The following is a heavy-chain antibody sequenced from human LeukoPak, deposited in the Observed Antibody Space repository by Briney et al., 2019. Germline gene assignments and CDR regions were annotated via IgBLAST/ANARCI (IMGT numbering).Heavy chain of an antibody. CDR3: ARHSSSWDAFDI. J-gene: IGHJ3*02. CDR1: GGFISSYY. V-gene: IGHV4-59*08. CDR2: IYYSGST. D-gene: IGHD6-13*01. Sequence: SETLSLTCTVSGGFISSYYWSWIRQPPGKGLEWIGYIYYSGSTNYNPSLKSRVTISVDTSKNQFSLKLSSVTAADTAVYYCARHSSSWDAFDIWGQGTMVTVSS.